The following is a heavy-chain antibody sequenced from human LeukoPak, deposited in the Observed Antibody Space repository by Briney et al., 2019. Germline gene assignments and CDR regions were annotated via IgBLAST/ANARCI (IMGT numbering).Heavy chain of an antibody. CDR2: IYHSGST. CDR3: ARGSPDYYYYMDV. J-gene: IGHJ6*03. Sequence: PSETLSLTCAVSGGSISSSNWWSWVRQPPGKGLEWIGEIYHSGSTNYNPSLKSRVTISVDKSKNQFSLKLSSVTAADTAVYYCARGSPDYYYYMDVWGKGTTVTISS. CDR1: GGSISSSNW. V-gene: IGHV4-4*02.